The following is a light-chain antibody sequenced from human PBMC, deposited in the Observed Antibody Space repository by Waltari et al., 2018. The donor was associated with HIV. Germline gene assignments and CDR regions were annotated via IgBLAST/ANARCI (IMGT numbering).Light chain of an antibody. CDR1: RNDVGGYNH. Sequence: QSAMTQPESVSGSPGQSITIYCTGTRNDVGGYNHVHWYQQHPGKAPKLMIYDVSNRPSGVSNRFSGSKSGNTASLTISGLQAEDEADYYCSSYTISSTQVFGGGTKLTVL. CDR3: SSYTISSTQV. CDR2: DVS. V-gene: IGLV2-14*01. J-gene: IGLJ2*01.